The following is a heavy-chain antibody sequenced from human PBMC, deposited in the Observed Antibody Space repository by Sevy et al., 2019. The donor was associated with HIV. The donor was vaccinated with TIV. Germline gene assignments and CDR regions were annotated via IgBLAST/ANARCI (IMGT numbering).Heavy chain of an antibody. CDR1: GFTFSSYA. V-gene: IGHV3-30-3*01. D-gene: IGHD3-22*01. CDR2: ISYDGSNK. J-gene: IGHJ4*02. Sequence: AGSLRLSCAASGFTFSSYAMHWVRQAPGKGLEWVAVISYDGSNKYYADSVKGRFTISRDNSKNTLYLQMNSLRAEDTAVYYCATPSTLIYDSSPTDYWGQGTLVTVSS. CDR3: ATPSTLIYDSSPTDY.